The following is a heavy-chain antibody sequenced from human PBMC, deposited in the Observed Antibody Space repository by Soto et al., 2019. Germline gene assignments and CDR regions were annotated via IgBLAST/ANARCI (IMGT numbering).Heavy chain of an antibody. CDR2: IYSDGTT. D-gene: IGHD3-10*01. J-gene: IGHJ5*01. CDR3: ARAYGAGSYFSDS. CDR1: GLTVSSNY. Sequence: EVHLVESGGGLIQPGGALRLSCAASGLTVSSNYMTWIRQPPGKGLEWVSLIYSDGTTFYADSVKGRFSISRDDSWNTLFLHIDSLRSEDTAIYYCARAYGAGSYFSDSWGQRTLVTVSS. V-gene: IGHV3-53*03.